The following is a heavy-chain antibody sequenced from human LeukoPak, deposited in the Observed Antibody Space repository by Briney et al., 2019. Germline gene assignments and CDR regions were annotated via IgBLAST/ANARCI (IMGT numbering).Heavy chain of an antibody. V-gene: IGHV4-59*01. CDR1: GASINSYY. J-gene: IGHJ4*02. Sequence: SESLSLTCTVSGASINSYYWNWIRQPPGKGLEWVGYISYSGATIYGPSLKSRVTISVDTSKNQFALELTSMTAADTATYYCARGIFGMVKTRTHSPYYFDFWGQGTPVIVSS. CDR2: ISYSGAT. CDR3: ARGIFGMVKTRTHSPYYFDF. D-gene: IGHD3-3*01.